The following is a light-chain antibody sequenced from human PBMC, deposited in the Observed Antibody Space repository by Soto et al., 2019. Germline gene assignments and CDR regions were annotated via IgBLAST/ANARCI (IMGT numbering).Light chain of an antibody. J-gene: IGKJ1*01. V-gene: IGKV3-15*01. CDR2: GAS. CDR3: QQYINWPRT. CDR1: QSVDIN. Sequence: VRTQSPAPLSVSPGARFPPSGRASQSVDINLAWYQQKPGQAPRLVIYGASTRATDMPGTFSGSGSGTEFTLTISSLQSEDFGVYYCQQYINWPRTFGQGTKVDIK.